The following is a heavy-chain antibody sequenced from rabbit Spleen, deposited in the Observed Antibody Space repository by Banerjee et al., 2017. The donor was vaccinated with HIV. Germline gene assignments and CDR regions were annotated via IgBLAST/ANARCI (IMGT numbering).Heavy chain of an antibody. J-gene: IGHJ4*01. CDR3: ARDGGAGTYFNL. CDR2: IDPVFGIT. Sequence: EESGGGLVQPGGSLKLSCTASGFSFSNKAVMCWVRQAPGKGLEWIGYIDPVFGITYYATWVNGRFTISSHNAQNTLYLQLNSLTAADTATYFCARDGGAGTYFNLWGPGTLVTVS. D-gene: IGHD1-1*01. V-gene: IGHV1S7*01. CDR1: GFSFSNKA.